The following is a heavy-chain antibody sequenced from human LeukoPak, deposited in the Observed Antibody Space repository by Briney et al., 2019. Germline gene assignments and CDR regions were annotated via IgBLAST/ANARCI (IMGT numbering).Heavy chain of an antibody. CDR1: GDSISNSYW. V-gene: IGHV4-4*02. CDR3: ARDLPGSGVNCDQ. Sequence: PSGTLSLTCAVSGDSISNSYWWTWVRQPPGKRLEWIGEVYHSGSTNYNPSLKSRVTMSVDKPNNQFSLRLTSVTAADTAVYYCARDLPGSGVNCDQWGQGTLVTVSS. CDR2: VYHSGST. J-gene: IGHJ4*02. D-gene: IGHD3-10*01.